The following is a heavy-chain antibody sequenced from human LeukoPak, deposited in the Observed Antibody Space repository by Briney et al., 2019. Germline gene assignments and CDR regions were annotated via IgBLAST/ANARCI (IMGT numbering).Heavy chain of an antibody. V-gene: IGHV3-23*01. Sequence: PGGSLRLSCAASGFTFSNYAMSWVRQAPGKGLEWVSAILGSGGSTYYADSVEGRFTVSRDNSKSTLYLQMNSLRAEDTALYYCAKWGDYDVLTGYYVPDYWGQGTLVTVSS. J-gene: IGHJ4*02. CDR2: ILGSGGST. D-gene: IGHD3-9*01. CDR3: AKWGDYDVLTGYYVPDY. CDR1: GFTFSNYA.